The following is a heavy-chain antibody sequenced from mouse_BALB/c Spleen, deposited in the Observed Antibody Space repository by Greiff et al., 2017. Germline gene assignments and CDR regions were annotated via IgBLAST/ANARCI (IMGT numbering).Heavy chain of an antibody. CDR3: ARVAGAMDY. Sequence: EVNVVESGGGLVQPGGSLRLSCATSGFTFSDFYMEWVRQPPGKRLEWIAASRNKANDYTTEYSASVKGRFIVSRDTSQSILYLQMNALRAEDTAIYYCARVAGAMDYWGQGTSVTVSS. CDR1: GFTFSDFY. J-gene: IGHJ4*01. CDR2: SRNKANDYTT. V-gene: IGHV7-1*02.